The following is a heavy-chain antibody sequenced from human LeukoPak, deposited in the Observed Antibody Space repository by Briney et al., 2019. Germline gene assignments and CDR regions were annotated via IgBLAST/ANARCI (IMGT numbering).Heavy chain of an antibody. CDR1: GFTFSSYE. V-gene: IGHV3-48*03. Sequence: GGSLRLSCAASGFTFSSYEMNWVRQAPGKGLGWVSYISSSGSTIYYADSVKGRFTISRDNAKNSLYLQMNSLRAEDTAVYYCARAKGYSGPLNDYWGQGTLVTVSS. J-gene: IGHJ4*02. CDR3: ARAKGYSGPLNDY. CDR2: ISSSGSTI. D-gene: IGHD5-12*01.